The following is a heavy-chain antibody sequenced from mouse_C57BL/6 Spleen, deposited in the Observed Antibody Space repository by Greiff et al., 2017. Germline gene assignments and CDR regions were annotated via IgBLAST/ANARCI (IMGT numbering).Heavy chain of an antibody. CDR1: GYTFTSYW. CDR2: IDPNSGGT. V-gene: IGHV1-72*01. D-gene: IGHD1-1*01. CDR3: ARLDYYGSSPWYFDV. Sequence: VQLQQPGAELVKPGASVKLSCKASGYTFTSYWMHWVKQRPGRGLEWIGRIDPNSGGTKYNEKFKSKATLTVDKPSSTAYMQLSSLTSEASAVYDCARLDYYGSSPWYFDVWGTGTTVTVSS. J-gene: IGHJ1*03.